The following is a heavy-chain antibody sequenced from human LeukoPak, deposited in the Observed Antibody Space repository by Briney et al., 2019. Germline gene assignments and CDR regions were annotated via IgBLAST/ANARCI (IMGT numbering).Heavy chain of an antibody. V-gene: IGHV3-30-3*01. CDR1: GFTFSSYA. Sequence: GGSLRLSCAASGFTFSSYAMHWVRQAPGKGLEWVAVISYDGSNKYYADSVKGRFTISRDNSKNTLCLQMNSLRAEDTAVYYCARDLRGQQLPGYWGQGTLVTVSS. J-gene: IGHJ4*02. CDR2: ISYDGSNK. CDR3: ARDLRGQQLPGY. D-gene: IGHD6-13*01.